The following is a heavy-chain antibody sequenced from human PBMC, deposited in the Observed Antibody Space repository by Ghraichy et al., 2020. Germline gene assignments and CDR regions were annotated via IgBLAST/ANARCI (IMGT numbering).Heavy chain of an antibody. CDR3: ARVGTWSSGWYAGDFDY. J-gene: IGHJ4*02. CDR1: GLTFSRYW. D-gene: IGHD6-19*01. CDR2: INSDGSST. Sequence: GESLNISCAASGLTFSRYWMHWVRQAPGKGLVWVSRINSDGSSTNYADSVKGRFTISRDNSKNTLYLQMNSLRAEDTAVYYCARVGTWSSGWYAGDFDYWGQGTLVTVSS. V-gene: IGHV3-74*01.